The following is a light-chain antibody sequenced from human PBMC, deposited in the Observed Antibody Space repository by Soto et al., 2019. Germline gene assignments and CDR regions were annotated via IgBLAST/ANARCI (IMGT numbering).Light chain of an antibody. V-gene: IGLV2-14*01. CDR2: EVS. Sequence: QSALTQPASVSGSPGQSITISCTGTSSDVGGYNYVSWYQQHPGKAPKLMIYEVSNRPAGVSNRFSGSKSGNTASLTISGLQAEDEADHYCSSYTYSSTLHVVFGGGTQLTVL. CDR3: SSYTYSSTLHVV. J-gene: IGLJ2*01. CDR1: SSDVGGYNY.